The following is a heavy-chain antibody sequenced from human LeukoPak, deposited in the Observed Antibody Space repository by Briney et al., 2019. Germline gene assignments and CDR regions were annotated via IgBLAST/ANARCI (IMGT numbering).Heavy chain of an antibody. D-gene: IGHD6-25*01. CDR3: ARGGYSGSYYRFS. Sequence: GGSLSLSCAVSGFTFSDSWMHWVRQAPGKGPEWLSRTSKDGSDTVYADSAKGRLTASRDNAKNTVYLELTNLRPDDTALYYCARGGYSGSYYRFSWGRGTQVTVAS. CDR2: TSKDGSDT. V-gene: IGHV3-74*01. CDR1: GFTFSDSW. J-gene: IGHJ4*02.